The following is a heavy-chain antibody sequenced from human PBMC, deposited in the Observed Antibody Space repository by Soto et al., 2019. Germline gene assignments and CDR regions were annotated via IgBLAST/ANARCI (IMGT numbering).Heavy chain of an antibody. CDR1: GDTFANFG. Sequence: HLVQSGPEVKRPGASIIVSCKTSGDTFANFGLSWVRQAPGQGLEWMGWIATYNNNKNYAQKFQGRLTLTTDTSTSTAYMELESLGYDDTAVYYCARVVRGVVNWFDPWGQGTLVTVSS. CDR2: IATYNNNK. V-gene: IGHV1-18*01. J-gene: IGHJ5*02. CDR3: ARVVRGVVNWFDP. D-gene: IGHD3-10*01.